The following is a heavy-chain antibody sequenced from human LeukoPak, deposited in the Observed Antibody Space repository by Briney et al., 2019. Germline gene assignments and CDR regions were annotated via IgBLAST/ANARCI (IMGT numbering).Heavy chain of an antibody. CDR1: GGSISSYY. Sequence: SETLSLTCTVSGGSISSYYWSWFRQPPGKGLEWIGYIYYSGSTNYNPSLKSRVTISVDTSKNQFSLKLSSVTAADTAVYYCARTGYSSGWASGRRGDYYYYGMDVWGQGTTVTVSS. D-gene: IGHD6-19*01. CDR3: ARTGYSSGWASGRRGDYYYYGMDV. V-gene: IGHV4-59*08. CDR2: IYYSGST. J-gene: IGHJ6*02.